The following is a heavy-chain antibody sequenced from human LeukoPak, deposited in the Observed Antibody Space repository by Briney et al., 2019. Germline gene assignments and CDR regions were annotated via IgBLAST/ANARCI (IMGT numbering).Heavy chain of an antibody. V-gene: IGHV3-66*01. CDR2: IYSGGST. D-gene: IGHD3-10*01. CDR3: ARDSADTMVRGKKAYYYGMDV. J-gene: IGHJ6*02. Sequence: GGSLRLSCAASGFTVSSNYMSWVRQAPGKGLEWVSVIYSGGSTYYADSEKGRFTISRDNSKNTLYLQMNSLRAEDTAVYYCARDSADTMVRGKKAYYYGMDVWGQGTTVTVSS. CDR1: GFTVSSNY.